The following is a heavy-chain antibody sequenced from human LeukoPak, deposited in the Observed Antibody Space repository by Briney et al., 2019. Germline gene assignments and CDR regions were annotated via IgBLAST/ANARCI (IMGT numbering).Heavy chain of an antibody. D-gene: IGHD4-17*01. CDR3: ARERFSYYYYYGMDV. CDR1: GGSISSGDYY. CDR2: IYYSGST. V-gene: IGHV4-30-4*01. J-gene: IGHJ6*02. Sequence: SQTLSLTCTVSGGSISSGDYYWSWIRQPPGKGLEWLGYIYYSGSTYYNPSLKSRVTISVDTSKNQFSLKLSSVTAADTAVYYCARERFSYYYYYGMDVWGQGTTVTVSS.